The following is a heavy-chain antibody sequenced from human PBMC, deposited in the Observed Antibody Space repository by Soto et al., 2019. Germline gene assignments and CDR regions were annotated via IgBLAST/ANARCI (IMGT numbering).Heavy chain of an antibody. CDR2: ISGVDIYT. D-gene: IGHD2-2*01. J-gene: IGHJ6*02. Sequence: QVQLVESGGGLVKPGGSLRLSCAASGFTFSDYYMSWIRQAPGKGLEWISYISGVDIYTNYADSVKGRFTISRDNANNSLYLQMDSLSVEDTAVYYCARAGGAVIPAAIGGGYGMDVWGQGTTVTVSS. V-gene: IGHV3-11*06. CDR3: ARAGGAVIPAAIGGGYGMDV. CDR1: GFTFSDYY.